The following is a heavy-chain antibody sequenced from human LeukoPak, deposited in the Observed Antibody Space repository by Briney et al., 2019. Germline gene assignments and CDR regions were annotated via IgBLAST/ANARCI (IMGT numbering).Heavy chain of an antibody. J-gene: IGHJ4*02. Sequence: KSGGSLRLSCAASGFTFSNAWMSWVRQAPGEGLEWVGRIKSKTDGGTTDYAAPVKGRFTVSRDDSKNMLYLQMNSLKTEDTAVYYCTTDTYYYDSSGLMALGFDYWGQGTLVTVSS. D-gene: IGHD3-22*01. CDR1: GFTFSNAW. CDR2: IKSKTDGGTT. CDR3: TTDTYYYDSSGLMALGFDY. V-gene: IGHV3-15*01.